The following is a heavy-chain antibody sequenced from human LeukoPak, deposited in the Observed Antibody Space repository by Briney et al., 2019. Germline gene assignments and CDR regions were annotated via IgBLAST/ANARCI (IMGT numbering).Heavy chain of an antibody. CDR3: AKYWPVGATDY. J-gene: IGHJ4*02. D-gene: IGHD1-26*01. CDR1: GFTFNNYV. V-gene: IGHV3-23*01. CDR2: ISGSGNST. Sequence: GGSLRLSCAASGFTFNNYVMNWVRQAPGKGLEWVSGISGSGNSTYYVDSVKGRFTISRDNPKNTLYLQMNSLRAGDTAIYYCAKYWPVGATDYWGQGTLVTASS.